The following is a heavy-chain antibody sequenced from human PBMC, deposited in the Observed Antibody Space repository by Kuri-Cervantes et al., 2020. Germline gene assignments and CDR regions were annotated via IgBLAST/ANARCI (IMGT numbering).Heavy chain of an antibody. CDR1: GGSISSYY. CDR3: ARHLHQAGSGWWGALDAFDI. Sequence: SETLSLTCTVSGGSISSYYWSWIRQPPGKGLEWIGSIYYSGSTYYNPSLKSRVTISVDTSKNQFSLKPSSVTAADTAVYYCARHLHQAGSGWWGALDAFDIWGQGTMVTVSS. CDR2: IYYSGST. V-gene: IGHV4-59*05. D-gene: IGHD6-19*01. J-gene: IGHJ3*02.